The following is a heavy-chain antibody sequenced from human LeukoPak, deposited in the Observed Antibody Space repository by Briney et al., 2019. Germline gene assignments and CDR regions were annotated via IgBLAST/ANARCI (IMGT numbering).Heavy chain of an antibody. Sequence: GGSLRLSCAASGFKFDDYTMHWVRRPPGKGLEWVSLVSWNSDHTSYADSVKGRFAISRDNSKNSLYLEMSSLRIEDTAFYYCAKDFQGIVGATQIDFWGQGTLVTVSS. D-gene: IGHD1-26*01. CDR1: GFKFDDYT. CDR2: VSWNSDHT. CDR3: AKDFQGIVGATQIDF. V-gene: IGHV3-43*01. J-gene: IGHJ4*02.